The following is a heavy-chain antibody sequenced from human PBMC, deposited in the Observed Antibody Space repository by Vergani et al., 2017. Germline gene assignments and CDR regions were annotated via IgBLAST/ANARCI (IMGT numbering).Heavy chain of an antibody. CDR3: ARGVEYSSSSGY. V-gene: IGHV3-21*01. CDR2: ISSSSSYI. J-gene: IGHJ4*02. Sequence: EVQLVESGGGLVKPGGFLRLSCAASGFTFSSYSMNWVRQAPGKGLEWVSSISSSSSYIYSADSVKGRFTISRDNAKNSLYLQMNSLRAEDTAVYYCARGVEYSSSSGYWGQGTLVTVSS. D-gene: IGHD6-6*01. CDR1: GFTFSSYS.